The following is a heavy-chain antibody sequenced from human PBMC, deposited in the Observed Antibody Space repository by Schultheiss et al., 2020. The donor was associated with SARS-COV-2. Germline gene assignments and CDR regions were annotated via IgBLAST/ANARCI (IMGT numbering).Heavy chain of an antibody. Sequence: SGPTLVKPTETLTLTCTVSGFSLSNARMGVSWIRQPPGKALEWLAHIFSNDEKSYSTSLKSRLTISKDTSKSQVVLTMTNMDPVDTATYYCARIPIVATSAGFDYWSQGTLVTVSS. V-gene: IGHV2-26*01. D-gene: IGHD5-12*01. CDR1: GFSLSNARMG. CDR3: ARIPIVATSAGFDY. CDR2: IFSNDEK. J-gene: IGHJ4*02.